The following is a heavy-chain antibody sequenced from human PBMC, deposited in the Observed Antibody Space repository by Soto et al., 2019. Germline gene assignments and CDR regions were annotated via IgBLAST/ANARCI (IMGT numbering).Heavy chain of an antibody. Sequence: PETLSPTRGVYGGSFGGLCWGWVRQPPGEGREWVGESMQSGSTNYNPSLKSRVTISVDTSKSQFSLKLSSVTAADTAVYYCARGFHYYDSSGYYVWFDPWGQGTLVTVS. CDR3: ARGFHYYDSSGYYVWFDP. CDR2: SMQSGST. D-gene: IGHD3-22*01. CDR1: GGSFGGLC. V-gene: IGHV4-34*12. J-gene: IGHJ5*02.